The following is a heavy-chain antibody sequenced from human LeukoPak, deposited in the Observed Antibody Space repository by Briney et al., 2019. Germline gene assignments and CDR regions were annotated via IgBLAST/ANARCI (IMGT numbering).Heavy chain of an antibody. D-gene: IGHD3-10*01. J-gene: IGHJ1*01. CDR1: GFTVSSNY. V-gene: IGHV3-53*01. CDR3: ARDSSTMEVYFQH. Sequence: GGSLRLSCAASGFTVSSNYMSWVRQAPGKGLEWVSVIYSGGSTYYADSVKGRFTISRDNSKNTLYLQMNSLRAEDTAVYCCARDSSTMEVYFQHWGQGTLVTVSS. CDR2: IYSGGST.